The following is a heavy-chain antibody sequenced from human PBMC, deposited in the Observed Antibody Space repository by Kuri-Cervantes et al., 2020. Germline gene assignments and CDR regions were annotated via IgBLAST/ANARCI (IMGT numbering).Heavy chain of an antibody. CDR1: GFTFSDYY. CDR3: AKGSYGDYVGGAFDV. V-gene: IGHV3-11*01. J-gene: IGHJ3*01. CDR2: ISSSGSTI. Sequence: GESLKISCAASGFTFSDYYMSWIRQAPGKGLEWVSYISSSGSTIYYADSVKGRFTISRDNAKNSLYLQMNSLRAEDTAVYYCAKGSYGDYVGGAFDVWGQGTMVTVSS. D-gene: IGHD4-17*01.